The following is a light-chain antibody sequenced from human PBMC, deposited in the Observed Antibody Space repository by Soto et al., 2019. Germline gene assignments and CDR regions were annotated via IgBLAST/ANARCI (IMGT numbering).Light chain of an antibody. Sequence: QSVLTQPASVSGSPGQSITISCTATSSDVGSYNLVSWYQQHPGKAPKLMIYEGSNRPSGVSNRFSGSKSGNTASLTISGLQAEDEADYYCCSYAGYSTPWVFGGGTKVTVL. CDR2: EGS. CDR3: CSYAGYSTPWV. V-gene: IGLV2-23*01. J-gene: IGLJ3*02. CDR1: SSDVGSYNL.